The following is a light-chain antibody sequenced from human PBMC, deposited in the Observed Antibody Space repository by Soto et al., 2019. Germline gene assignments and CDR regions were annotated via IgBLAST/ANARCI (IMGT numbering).Light chain of an antibody. CDR2: GAS. V-gene: IGKV3-15*01. Sequence: EIVMTQSPATLSASPGERAALSCRASQSVGSNLAWYQQKPGQAPRLRIYGASTRATAIPARFSGSGSGTEFTLTISSLQSEDFAVYDCQQYKIWPEGFGGGTKVEIK. J-gene: IGKJ4*01. CDR1: QSVGSN. CDR3: QQYKIWPEG.